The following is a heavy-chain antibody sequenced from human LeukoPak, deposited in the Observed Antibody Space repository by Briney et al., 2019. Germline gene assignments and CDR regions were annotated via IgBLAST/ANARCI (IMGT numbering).Heavy chain of an antibody. CDR3: ARGGWGNIVVVPVPFDY. V-gene: IGHV4-59*01. CDR1: GGSISSYY. D-gene: IGHD2-2*01. CDR2: IYYSGST. Sequence: PSETLSLTCTVSGGSISSYYWSWIRQPPGKGLEWIGYIYYSGSTNYNPSLKSRVTISVDASKNQFSLKLSSVTAADTAVYYCARGGWGNIVVVPVPFDYWGQGTLVTVSS. J-gene: IGHJ4*02.